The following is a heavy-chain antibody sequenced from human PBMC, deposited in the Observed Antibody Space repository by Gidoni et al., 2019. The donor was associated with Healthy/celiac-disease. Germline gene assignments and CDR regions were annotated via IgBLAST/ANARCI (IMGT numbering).Heavy chain of an antibody. Sequence: QVQLQQWGAGLLKPSETLSLTCAVYGGSFSGYYWSWIRQPPGKGLEWIGEINHSGSTNYNPSLKSRVTISVDTSKNQFSLKLSSVTAADTAVYYCARTDDSSGYYQYWGQGTLVTVSS. V-gene: IGHV4-34*01. CDR1: GGSFSGYY. J-gene: IGHJ4*02. D-gene: IGHD3-22*01. CDR2: INHSGST. CDR3: ARTDDSSGYYQY.